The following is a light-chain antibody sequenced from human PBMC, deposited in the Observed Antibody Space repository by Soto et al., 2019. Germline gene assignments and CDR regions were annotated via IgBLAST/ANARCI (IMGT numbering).Light chain of an antibody. CDR2: GAS. V-gene: IGKV1-5*01. Sequence: DMQITQSPSTLSASLGDRVTIACRARRSISPWLAWYQQKPGKPPKLLIYGASSLAAGVPSRFSGSGSGTDFTLTISSLQPDDFASYYCQQYSSSTTCGHGTKV. CDR3: QQYSSSTT. J-gene: IGKJ1*01. CDR1: RSISPW.